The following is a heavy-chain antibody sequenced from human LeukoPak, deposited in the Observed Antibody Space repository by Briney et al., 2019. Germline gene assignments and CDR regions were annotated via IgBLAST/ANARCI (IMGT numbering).Heavy chain of an antibody. CDR3: ARDRLPVGATGWFDP. CDR2: IIPIFDTA. D-gene: IGHD1-26*01. CDR1: GYTFTSYG. J-gene: IGHJ5*02. Sequence: GASVKVSCKASGYTFTSYGISWVRQAPGQGLEWMGGIIPIFDTADYAQTFQGRVTITADESTSTAYMELTSLRSEDTAVYYCARDRLPVGATGWFDPWGQGTLVTVSS. V-gene: IGHV1-69*13.